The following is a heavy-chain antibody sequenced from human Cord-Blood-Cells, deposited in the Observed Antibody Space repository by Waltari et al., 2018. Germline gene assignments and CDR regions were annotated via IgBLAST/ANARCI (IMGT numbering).Heavy chain of an antibody. CDR1: VGAISSSSYY. CDR3: GSAAAFLIDY. D-gene: IGHD2-2*01. CDR2: IYYSGST. J-gene: IGHJ4*02. V-gene: IGHV4-39*01. Sequence: LQLQESGPGLVKPSLTLSLTCPFTVGAISSSSYYVCWIRQPPGKGLEWIGSIYYSGSTYYNPSLKSRVTISVDTSKNQFSLKLSSVTAADTTVYYCGSAAAFLIDYWGQGTLVTVSS.